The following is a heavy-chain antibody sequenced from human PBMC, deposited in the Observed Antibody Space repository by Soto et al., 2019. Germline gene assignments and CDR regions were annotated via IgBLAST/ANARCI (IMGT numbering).Heavy chain of an antibody. J-gene: IGHJ6*02. D-gene: IGHD3-3*01. V-gene: IGHV1-46*01. CDR2: INPSGGST. CDR3: AREGNDFWSGYYALPCYYYGMDV. Sequence: KVSCKASGYTFTSYYMHWVRQAPGQGLEWMGIINPSGGSTSYAQKFQGRVTMTRDTSTSTVYMELSSLRSEDTAVYYCAREGNDFWSGYYALPCYYYGMDVWGQGTTVTVSS. CDR1: GYTFTSYY.